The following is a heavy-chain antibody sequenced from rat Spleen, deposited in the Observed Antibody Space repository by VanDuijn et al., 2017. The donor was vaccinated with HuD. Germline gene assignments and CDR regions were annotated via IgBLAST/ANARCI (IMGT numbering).Heavy chain of an antibody. CDR2: INWSGSST. CDR1: GFTFNQYW. D-gene: IGHD1-2*01. CDR3: TIGTLPAIPFDY. J-gene: IGHJ2*01. V-gene: IGHV5-31*01. Sequence: EVQLVESGGGLVQPGRSLKVSCLASGFTFNQYWMTWIRQAPGKGLEWVASINWSGSSTYYPDNMKGRFTISRDNAKNALYLQMNNLRSEDAAIYYCTIGTLPAIPFDYWGQGVMVTVSS.